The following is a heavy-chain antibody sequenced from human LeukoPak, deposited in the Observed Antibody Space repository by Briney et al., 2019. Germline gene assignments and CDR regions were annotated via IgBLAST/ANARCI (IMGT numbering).Heavy chain of an antibody. D-gene: IGHD2-21*02. CDR3: ARSPNCGGDCS. Sequence: GSLRLSCAASGFTFSDYGMHWVRQAPGKGLEWVAVIRYDGSTIYYADSVKGRFTISRDDSKKTLYLQMNSLRAEDTAVYYCARSPNCGGDCSWGQGTLVTVSS. CDR2: IRYDGSTI. V-gene: IGHV3-33*01. CDR1: GFTFSDYG. J-gene: IGHJ5*02.